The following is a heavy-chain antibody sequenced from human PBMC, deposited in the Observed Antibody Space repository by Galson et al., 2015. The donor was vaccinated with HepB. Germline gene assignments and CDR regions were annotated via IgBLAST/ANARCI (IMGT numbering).Heavy chain of an antibody. V-gene: IGHV3-23*01. CDR2: ISGSGGST. D-gene: IGHD1-1*01. J-gene: IGHJ4*02. CDR3: AKDLLYGTFYPTWENDY. CDR1: GFTFSSYA. Sequence: SLRLSCAASGFTFSSYAMSWVRQAPGKGLEWVSAISGSGGSTYYADSVKGRFTISRDNSKNTLYLQMNSLRAEDTAVYYCAKDLLYGTFYPTWENDYWGQGTLVTVSS.